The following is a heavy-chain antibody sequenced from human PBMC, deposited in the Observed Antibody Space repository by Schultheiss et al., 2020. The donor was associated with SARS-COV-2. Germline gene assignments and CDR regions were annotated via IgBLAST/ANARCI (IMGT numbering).Heavy chain of an antibody. J-gene: IGHJ5*02. Sequence: GGSLRLSCAASGFTVSSNYMSWVRQAPGKGLEWVSVIYSGGSTYYADSVKGRFTISRDNAKNSLYLQMNSLRAEDTALYYCAKVLSGSLGWFDPWGQGTLVTVSS. CDR1: GFTVSSNY. D-gene: IGHD7-27*01. CDR3: AKVLSGSLGWFDP. CDR2: IYSGGST. V-gene: IGHV3-53*05.